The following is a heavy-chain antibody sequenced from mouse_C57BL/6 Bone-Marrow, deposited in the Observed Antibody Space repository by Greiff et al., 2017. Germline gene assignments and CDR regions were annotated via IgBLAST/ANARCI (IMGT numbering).Heavy chain of an antibody. V-gene: IGHV1-81*01. J-gene: IGHJ3*01. CDR2: IYPRSGNT. CDR3: ARRDEGFAY. D-gene: IGHD3-3*01. Sequence: VQLQQSGAELARPGASVKLSCKASGYTFTSYGISWVKQRTGQGLEWIGEIYPRSGNTYYNEKFKGKATLTADKSSSTAYMELRSLTSEDSAVYFGARRDEGFAYWGQGTLVTVSA. CDR1: GYTFTSYG.